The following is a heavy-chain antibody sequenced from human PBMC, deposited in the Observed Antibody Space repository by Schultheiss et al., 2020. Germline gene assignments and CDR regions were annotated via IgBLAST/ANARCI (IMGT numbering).Heavy chain of an antibody. CDR1: GFTFSSYA. D-gene: IGHD6-19*01. CDR2: ISGSGGST. J-gene: IGHJ6*02. Sequence: GGSLRLSCAASGFTFSSYAMSWVRQAPGKGLEWVSAISGSGGSTYYADSVKGRFTISRDNAKNSQYLQMNSLRAEDTAVYYCAKDRDSSGWYGGGVHYYGMDVWGQGTTVTVSS. CDR3: AKDRDSSGWYGGGVHYYGMDV. V-gene: IGHV3-23*01.